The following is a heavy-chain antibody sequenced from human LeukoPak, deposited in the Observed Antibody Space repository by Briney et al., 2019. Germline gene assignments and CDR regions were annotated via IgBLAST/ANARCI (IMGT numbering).Heavy chain of an antibody. Sequence: PGGSLRLSCAASGFIFSSYSMNWVRQAPGKGLEWVSSISSSSSYIYYADSVKGRFTISRDNAKNSLYLQMNSLRAEDTAVYYCARVLVPTAIGGFDYWGQGTLVTVSS. J-gene: IGHJ4*02. CDR2: ISSSSSYI. CDR1: GFIFSSYS. D-gene: IGHD2-2*02. CDR3: ARVLVPTAIGGFDY. V-gene: IGHV3-21*01.